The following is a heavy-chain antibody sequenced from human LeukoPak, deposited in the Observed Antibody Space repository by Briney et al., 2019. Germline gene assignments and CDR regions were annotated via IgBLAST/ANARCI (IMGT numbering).Heavy chain of an antibody. CDR1: GGTFSSYA. Sequence: GASVKVSCKASGGTFSSYAISWVRQAPGQGLEWMGGIIPIFGTANYAQKFQGRVTITADESTSTAYMELSSLRSEDTAVYYCAARGDSDYYYYMDVWGKGTTVTISS. J-gene: IGHJ6*03. V-gene: IGHV1-69*13. D-gene: IGHD3-16*01. CDR3: AARGDSDYYYYMDV. CDR2: IIPIFGTA.